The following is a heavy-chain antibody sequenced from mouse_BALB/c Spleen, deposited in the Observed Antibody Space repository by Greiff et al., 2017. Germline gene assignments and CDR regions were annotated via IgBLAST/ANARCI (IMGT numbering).Heavy chain of an antibody. CDR3: AYYDDYAMDY. CDR2: IDPENGNT. V-gene: IGHV14-1*02. J-gene: IGHJ4*01. D-gene: IGHD2-4*01. Sequence: EVKLMESGAELVRPGALVKLSCKASGFNIKDYYMHWVKQRPEQGLEWIGWIDPENGNTIYDPKFQGKASITADTSSNTAYLQLSSLTSEDTAVYYCAYYDDYAMDYWGQGTSVTVSS. CDR1: GFNIKDYY.